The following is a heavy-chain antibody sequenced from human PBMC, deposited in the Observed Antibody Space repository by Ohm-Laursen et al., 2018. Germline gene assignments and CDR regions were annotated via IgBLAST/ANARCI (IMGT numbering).Heavy chain of an antibody. CDR1: GFTFSSYA. D-gene: IGHD4-17*01. Sequence: GSLRLSCAASGFTFSSYAMSWVRQAPGKGLEWVSAISGSGGSTYYADSVKGRFTISRDNSKNTLYPQMNSLRAEDTAVYYCAKNRLGYGDYPPHSDAFDIWGQGTMVTVSS. CDR3: AKNRLGYGDYPPHSDAFDI. CDR2: ISGSGGST. J-gene: IGHJ3*02. V-gene: IGHV3-23*01.